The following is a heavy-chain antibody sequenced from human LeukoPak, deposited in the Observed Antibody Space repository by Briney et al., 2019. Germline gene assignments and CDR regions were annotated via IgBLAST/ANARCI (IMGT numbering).Heavy chain of an antibody. CDR1: GDSITSYY. J-gene: IGHJ3*02. CDR2: IYYSGST. V-gene: IGHV4-59*12. Sequence: SETLSLTCTVSGDSITSYYWSWIRQPPGKGLEWIGYIYYSGSTYYNPSLKSRVTISVDTSKNQFSLKLSSVTAADTAVYYCARSPLFAFDIWGQGTMVTVSS. CDR3: ARSPLFAFDI.